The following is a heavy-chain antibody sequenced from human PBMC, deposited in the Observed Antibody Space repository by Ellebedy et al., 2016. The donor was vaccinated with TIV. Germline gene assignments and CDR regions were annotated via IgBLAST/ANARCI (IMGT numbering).Heavy chain of an antibody. CDR1: GGSISSGGYY. V-gene: IGHV4-31*03. J-gene: IGHJ5*02. CDR3: ARDAYCGGDCRMGGWFDP. D-gene: IGHD2-21*02. CDR2: IYYSGST. Sequence: MPSETLSLTCTVAGGSISSGGYYWSWIRQHPGKGLEWFGYIYYSGSTYYNPSLKSRVTIPVDTSKNQFSLKLSSVTAADTAVYYCARDAYCGGDCRMGGWFDPWGQGTLVTVSS.